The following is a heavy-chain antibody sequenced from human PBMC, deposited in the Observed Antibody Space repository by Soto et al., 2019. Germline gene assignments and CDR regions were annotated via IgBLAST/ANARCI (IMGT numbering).Heavy chain of an antibody. CDR3: ARDSGGIPYYMDV. CDR2: INAQNGRT. V-gene: IGHV1-3*01. J-gene: IGHJ6*03. D-gene: IGHD2-21*01. CDR1: GYTFTDKL. Sequence: QVQLVQSGAAVEKPGASVKVSCKTSGYTFTDKLTHWVRQAPGQRLEWMGWINAQNGRTVYSHKFQGRVTITRDTSASTAYMELSRLRYEDTAVYFCARDSGGIPYYMDVWGKGTTVTVSS.